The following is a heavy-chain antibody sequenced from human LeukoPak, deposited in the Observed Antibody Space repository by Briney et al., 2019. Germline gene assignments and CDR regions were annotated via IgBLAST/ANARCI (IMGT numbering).Heavy chain of an antibody. V-gene: IGHV4-59*01. D-gene: IGHD5-18*01. CDR3: ASSIGLWLAY. J-gene: IGHJ4*02. CDR1: GGSISSYY. CDR2: IYYSGST. Sequence: SETLSLTCTVSGGSISSYYWSWIRQPPGKGLEWIGYIYYSGSTNYNPSLKSRVTISVDTSKNQFSLKLSSVTAADTAVYYCASSIGLWLAYWGQGTLVTAPS.